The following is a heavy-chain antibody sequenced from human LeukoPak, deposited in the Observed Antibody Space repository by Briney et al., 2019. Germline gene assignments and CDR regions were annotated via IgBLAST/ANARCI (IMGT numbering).Heavy chain of an antibody. CDR3: ARDSRDYGSGSYWDV. V-gene: IGHV4-34*01. CDR1: GGSFSGYF. D-gene: IGHD3-10*01. CDR2: INHRGST. J-gene: IGHJ6*02. Sequence: PSETLSLTCAVYGGSFSGYFWTWIRQPPGKGLEWIGEINHRGSTNYNPSLKSRVTISEDTSKNQFSLTLSSVTAADTAVYYCARDSRDYGSGSYWDVWGQGTTVTVSS.